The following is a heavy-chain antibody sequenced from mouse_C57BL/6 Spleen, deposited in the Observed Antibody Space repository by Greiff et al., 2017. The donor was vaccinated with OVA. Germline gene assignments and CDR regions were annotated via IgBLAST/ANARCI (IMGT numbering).Heavy chain of an antibody. CDR1: GYTFISYW. V-gene: IGHV1-59*01. Sequence: QVQLQQPGAELVRPGTSVKLSCKASGYTFISYWMHWVKQRPGQGLEWIGVIDPSDSYTNYNQKFKGKATLTVDTSSSTAYMQLSSLTSEDSAVYYCAREGGFAYWGQGTLVTVSA. J-gene: IGHJ3*01. CDR3: AREGGFAY. CDR2: IDPSDSYT.